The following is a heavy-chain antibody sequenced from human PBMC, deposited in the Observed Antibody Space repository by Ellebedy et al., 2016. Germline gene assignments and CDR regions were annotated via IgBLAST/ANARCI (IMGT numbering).Heavy chain of an antibody. CDR3: ARANPGTGVMFDY. D-gene: IGHD1-1*01. Sequence: SQTLSLTCAISGDSVSTNSAAWNWIRQSPSRGLEWLGRTYYRSKWYNDYSVSVKSRITINPDTSKNQFSLQLNSVPPEETAVYYCARANPGTGVMFDYWGQGTLVTVSS. V-gene: IGHV6-1*01. CDR2: TYYRSKWYN. CDR1: GDSVSTNSAA. J-gene: IGHJ4*02.